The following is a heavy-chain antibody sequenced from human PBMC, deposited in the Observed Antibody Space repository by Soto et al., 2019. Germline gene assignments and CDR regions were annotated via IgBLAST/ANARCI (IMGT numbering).Heavy chain of an antibody. Sequence: GGSLRLSCAASGFTFSNYAMHWVRQAPGKGLEWVAVISYDGSNKYYADSVKGRFTISRDNSKNTLYLQLNSLRAEDTTVYYCARDTYGMDVWGQGTSVTVSS. J-gene: IGHJ6*02. CDR3: ARDTYGMDV. CDR1: GFTFSNYA. CDR2: ISYDGSNK. V-gene: IGHV3-30-3*01.